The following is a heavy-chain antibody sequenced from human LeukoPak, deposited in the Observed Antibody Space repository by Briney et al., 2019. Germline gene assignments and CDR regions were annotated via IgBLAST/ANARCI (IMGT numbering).Heavy chain of an antibody. Sequence: AASVKVSCKASGGTFSSYAISWVRQAPGQGLEWMGGIIPIFGTANYAQKFQGRVTITTDESTSTAYMELSSLRSEDTAVYYCARARYYYDSSGYKHFDYWGQGTLVTVSS. CDR3: ARARYYYDSSGYKHFDY. V-gene: IGHV1-69*05. D-gene: IGHD3-22*01. CDR1: GGTFSSYA. CDR2: IIPIFGTA. J-gene: IGHJ4*02.